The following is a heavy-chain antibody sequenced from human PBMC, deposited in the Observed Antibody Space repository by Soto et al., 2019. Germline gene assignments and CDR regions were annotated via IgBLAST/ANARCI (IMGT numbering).Heavy chain of an antibody. Sequence: QVQLQESGPGLVKPSQTLSLTCTVSGGSISSGGYYWSWIRQHPGKGLEWIGYIYYSGSTYYNPSLKRRVTRSVDTSKSPFSLRLSSGPAADTAVYYCARGGGLMHLFDYGGQGTLVTVSS. CDR1: GGSISSGGYY. D-gene: IGHD3-16*01. CDR3: ARGGGLMHLFDY. J-gene: IGHJ4*02. V-gene: IGHV4-31*03. CDR2: IYYSGST.